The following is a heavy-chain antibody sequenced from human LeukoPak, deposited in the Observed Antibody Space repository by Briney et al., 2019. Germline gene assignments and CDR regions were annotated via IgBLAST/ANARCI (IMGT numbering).Heavy chain of an antibody. V-gene: IGHV4-39*07. CDR2: INHSGST. CDR3: ARRPSRGLWFGEYDYFDY. Sequence: SETLSLTCTVSGGSISSSSYYWGSLRQPPGKGLEWIGEINHSGSTNYNPSLKSRVTISVDTSKTQFSLKLSSVTAADTAVYYCARRPSRGLWFGEYDYFDYWGQGTLVTVSS. D-gene: IGHD3-10*01. CDR1: GGSISSSSYY. J-gene: IGHJ4*02.